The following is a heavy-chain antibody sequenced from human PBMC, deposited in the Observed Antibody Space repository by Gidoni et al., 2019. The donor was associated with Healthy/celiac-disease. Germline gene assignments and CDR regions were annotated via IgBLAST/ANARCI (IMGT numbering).Heavy chain of an antibody. J-gene: IGHJ6*02. CDR1: GFTFSSYS. CDR2: ISSSSSTI. CDR3: ARGAPRHGMDV. V-gene: IGHV3-48*01. Sequence: EVQLVESGGGLVQPGGSLRLSCAASGFTFSSYSMNWVRQAPGKGLEWVSYISSSSSTIYYADSVKGRFTISRDNAKNSLYLQMNSLRAEDTAVYYCARGAPRHGMDVWGQGTTVTVSS.